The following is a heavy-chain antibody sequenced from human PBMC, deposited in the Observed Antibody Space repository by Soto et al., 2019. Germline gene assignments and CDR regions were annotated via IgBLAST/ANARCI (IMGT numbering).Heavy chain of an antibody. Sequence: SETLSLTCNVSGGSISDFYWSWIRQSRGKRLEWIGYLYYTGSTNYNPALKSRVTISLDTSKTQFSLKLGSVTAADTAVYYCARGGGQDFRSSQAPPLDVWGQGTTVTVS. V-gene: IGHV4-59*01. J-gene: IGHJ6*02. CDR3: ARGGGQDFRSSQAPPLDV. CDR2: LYYTGST. D-gene: IGHD2-15*01. CDR1: GGSISDFY.